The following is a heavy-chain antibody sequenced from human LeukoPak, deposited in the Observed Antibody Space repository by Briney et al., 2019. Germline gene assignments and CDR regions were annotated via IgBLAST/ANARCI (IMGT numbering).Heavy chain of an antibody. V-gene: IGHV3-23*01. CDR3: AKGVRYCYWRRTFGY. CDR1: RFTFSRYA. CDR2: ISGSGGST. D-gene: IGHD3-9*01. J-gene: IGHJ4*02. Sequence: GGSLRLSCALSRFTFSRYAMSGVRQAPGKGVEWVSAISGSGGSTYYADSVKGRFTISRDNSKNTLYLQMNSLRAEDTAIDYFAKGVRYCYWRRTFGYWGQGTLVTVST.